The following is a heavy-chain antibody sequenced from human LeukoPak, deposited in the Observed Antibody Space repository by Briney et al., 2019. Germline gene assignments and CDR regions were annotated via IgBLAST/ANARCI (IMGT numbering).Heavy chain of an antibody. D-gene: IGHD6-19*01. CDR3: ATGAQDLFSSGWYKHFQH. J-gene: IGHJ1*01. V-gene: IGHV1-24*01. Sequence: GASVKVSCKVSGYTLTELSMHWVRQAPGKGLEWMGGFDPEDGETIYAQKFQGRVTMTEDTSTDTAYMELSSLRSEDTAVYYCATGAQDLFSSGWYKHFQHWGQGTLVTVSS. CDR2: FDPEDGET. CDR1: GYTLTELS.